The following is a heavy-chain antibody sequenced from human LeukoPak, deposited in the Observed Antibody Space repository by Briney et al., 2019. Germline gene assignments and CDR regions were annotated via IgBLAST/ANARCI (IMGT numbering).Heavy chain of an antibody. Sequence: SGTLSLTCAVSGGSINSNNWGSWVRQSPGKGLEWIEEIHNSGSTNYNPSLKSRLTLSIDNSKNQFSLTLSSVTAADTAVYYCAFGDYYRLDPWGQGTLVTVSS. J-gene: IGHJ5*02. CDR2: IHNSGST. D-gene: IGHD3-16*02. CDR1: GGSINSNNW. CDR3: AFGDYYRLDP. V-gene: IGHV4-4*02.